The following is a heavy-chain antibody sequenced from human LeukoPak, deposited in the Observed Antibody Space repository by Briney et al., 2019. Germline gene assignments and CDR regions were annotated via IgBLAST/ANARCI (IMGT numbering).Heavy chain of an antibody. CDR2: IWYDGSNK. CDR3: ARSRTSAFDI. Sequence: GGSLRLSCAASGFIFSNYAMHWVRQAPGKGLEWVAVIWYDGSNKYYADSVKGRFTISRDNSKNTLYLQMNSLRAEDTAVYYCARSRTSAFDIWGQGTMVTVSS. J-gene: IGHJ3*02. V-gene: IGHV3-33*08. CDR1: GFIFSNYA.